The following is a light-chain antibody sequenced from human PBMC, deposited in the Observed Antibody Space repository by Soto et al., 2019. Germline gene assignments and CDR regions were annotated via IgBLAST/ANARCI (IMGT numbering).Light chain of an antibody. CDR1: QSFRGL. CDR3: QQRHMLPIT. V-gene: IGKV3-11*01. J-gene: IGKJ5*01. CDR2: DAY. Sequence: EVVLTQSPVTLSLSPGERATLSFRASQSFRGLLAWYQQKPGQAPRLLIYDAYNRATGIPPRFSGSGSGTDFTLTISSLEPEDSAVYYCQQRHMLPITFGQGTRLEIK.